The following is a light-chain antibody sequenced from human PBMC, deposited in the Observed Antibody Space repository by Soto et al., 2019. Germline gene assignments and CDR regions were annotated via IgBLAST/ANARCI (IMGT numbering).Light chain of an antibody. CDR1: GPGIGTNT. V-gene: IGLV1-44*01. Sequence: QSVLTQPPSASGTPGQRVTISGSGSGPGIGTNTVNWYRQLPGTAPKLLIYGNNQRPSGVPDRFSGSKSGTSASLAISGLQSEDEADYYCAAWDGSLNNVLFGGGTKLTVL. J-gene: IGLJ2*01. CDR3: AAWDGSLNNVL. CDR2: GNN.